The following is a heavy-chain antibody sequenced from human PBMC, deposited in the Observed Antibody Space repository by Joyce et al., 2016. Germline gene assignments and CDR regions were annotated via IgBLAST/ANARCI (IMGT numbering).Heavy chain of an antibody. CDR2: IKPEDSDT. Sequence: EVQLVQSGGEVKTPGESLKLSCKGVGYSFTSYWLGWVRQIPGKGVELRGIIKPEDSDTRYNPSFQGQVTISVDRSIKTAHLRWGSLRASDTAIYYCARSAVRGTLSPFFDYWGQGSLVTVSS. CDR1: GYSFTSYW. J-gene: IGHJ4*02. CDR3: ARSAVRGTLSPFFDY. D-gene: IGHD3-16*01. V-gene: IGHV5-51*01.